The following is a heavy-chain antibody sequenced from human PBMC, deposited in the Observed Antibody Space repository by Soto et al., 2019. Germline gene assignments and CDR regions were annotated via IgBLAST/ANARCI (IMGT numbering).Heavy chain of an antibody. J-gene: IGHJ3*02. D-gene: IGHD3-3*01. CDR3: ARDFESHFGVVIIGAAFDI. CDR2: IKQDGSEK. V-gene: IGHV3-7*03. CDR1: GFTFSSYW. Sequence: GGSLRLSCAASGFTFSSYWMSWVRQAPGKGLEWVANIKQDGSEKYYVDSVKGRFTISRDNAKNSLYLQMNSLRAEDTDVYYCARDFESHFGVVIIGAAFDIWGQGTMVTVSS.